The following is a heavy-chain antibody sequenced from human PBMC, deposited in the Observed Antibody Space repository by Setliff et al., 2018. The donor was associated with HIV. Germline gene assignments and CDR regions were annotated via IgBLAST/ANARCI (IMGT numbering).Heavy chain of an antibody. D-gene: IGHD3-3*01. J-gene: IGHJ3*02. CDR1: GGSISGHY. V-gene: IGHV4-59*04. CDR2: AYHSGRT. CDR3: ARPLTTSFNFWGDAFAI. Sequence: SETLSLTCSVSGGSISGHYWSWIRQSPGKGLQWIGNAYHSGRTYYNPSLKSRVAMSIDTSKNQFSLKLTSVTAADTAVYYCARPLTTSFNFWGDAFAIWGPGRMVTVSS.